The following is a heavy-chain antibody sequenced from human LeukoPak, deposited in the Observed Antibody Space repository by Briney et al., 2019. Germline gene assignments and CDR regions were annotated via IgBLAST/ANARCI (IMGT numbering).Heavy chain of an antibody. CDR2: IFSSGST. CDR3: AREAWAGTLSGWFDP. CDR1: GGPISRGAYY. Sequence: SETLSLTCSVSGGPISRGAYYWSWVRQSPGKGLEWIGYIFSSGSTSYNPSLRSRVTVSFDPSKNQFFLNLNSVTAADSAVYYCAREAWAGTLSGWFDPWGQGTLVTVSS. V-gene: IGHV4-31*03. J-gene: IGHJ5*02. D-gene: IGHD1-7*01.